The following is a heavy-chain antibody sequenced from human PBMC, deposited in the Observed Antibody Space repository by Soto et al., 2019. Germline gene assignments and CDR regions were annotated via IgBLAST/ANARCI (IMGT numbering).Heavy chain of an antibody. D-gene: IGHD6-6*01. CDR2: IRSKAYGGTT. CDR3: TREDGMAARAFDI. J-gene: IGHJ3*02. Sequence: GGSLRLSCTASGFTFGDYAMSWFRQAPGKGLEWVGFIRSKAYGGTTEYAASVKGRFTISRDDSKSIAYLQMNSLKTEDTAVYYCTREDGMAARAFDIWGQGTMVTVSS. CDR1: GFTFGDYA. V-gene: IGHV3-49*03.